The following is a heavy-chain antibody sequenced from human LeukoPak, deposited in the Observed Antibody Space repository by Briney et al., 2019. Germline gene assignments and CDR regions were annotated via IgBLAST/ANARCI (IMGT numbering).Heavy chain of an antibody. Sequence: SETLSLTCTVSGGSISSYYWSWMRQPPGEGREWIGYIYCSGSTNYNPSLKSRVTISVDRSKNQFSLKLSYMTAADTAVYYCARDVGARYNWNYDTWGQGALVTVSS. V-gene: IGHV4-59*12. CDR2: IYCSGST. J-gene: IGHJ5*02. D-gene: IGHD1-7*01. CDR1: GGSISSYY. CDR3: ARDVGARYNWNYDT.